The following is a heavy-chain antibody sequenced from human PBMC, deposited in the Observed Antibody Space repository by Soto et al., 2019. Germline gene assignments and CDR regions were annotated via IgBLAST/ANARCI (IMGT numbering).Heavy chain of an antibody. Sequence: EVQRVAAGGGSVQPGGSLRISCVASGITFTNYWMHWVRQVPGKGLVWVARVDSDGRGTSYADFVKGRFTISRDNAKNTLYLQMNSLRGEDTAMYYCGTVFEHWGQGIPVTVSS. V-gene: IGHV3-74*01. CDR3: GTVFEH. J-gene: IGHJ4*02. CDR1: GITFTNYW. CDR2: VDSDGRGT.